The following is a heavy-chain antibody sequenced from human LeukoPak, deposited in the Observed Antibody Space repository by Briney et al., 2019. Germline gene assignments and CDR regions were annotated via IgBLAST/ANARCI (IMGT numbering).Heavy chain of an antibody. CDR3: ANQEGYCSGGSCYRYFDY. V-gene: IGHV3-30*02. Sequence: GGSLRLSCAASGFTFSNYGMHWVRQAPDKGLEWVAFIQYDGNNKYYSDSVKGRFTISRDNSKNTLYLQMNSLRAEDTAAYYCANQEGYCSGGSCYRYFDYWGQGTLVTVSS. J-gene: IGHJ4*02. CDR1: GFTFSNYG. D-gene: IGHD2-15*01. CDR2: IQYDGNNK.